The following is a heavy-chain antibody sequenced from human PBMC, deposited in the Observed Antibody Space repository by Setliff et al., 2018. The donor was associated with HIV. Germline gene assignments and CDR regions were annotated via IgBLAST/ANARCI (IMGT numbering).Heavy chain of an antibody. Sequence: WIRQAPGKGLEWTANINQDGNKKYHAGSVWGRFTISRDNAKNSLYLQINSLRAEDTAVYFCARWGDTPTFYGFWGAYYGYYFDYWGQGTLVTVSS. V-gene: IGHV3-7*01. D-gene: IGHD3-3*01. CDR3: ARWGDTPTFYGFWGAYYGYYFDY. CDR2: INQDGNKK. J-gene: IGHJ4*02.